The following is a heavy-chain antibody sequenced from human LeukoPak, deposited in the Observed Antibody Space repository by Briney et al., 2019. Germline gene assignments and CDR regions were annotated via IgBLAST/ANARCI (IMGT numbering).Heavy chain of an antibody. CDR3: AKEGPLEWSRNSYYGMDV. CDR2: ISGSGGST. Sequence: RPGGSLRLSCAASGFTFSSYAMSWVRQAPGKGLEWVSAISGSGGSTYYADSVKGRFTISRDNSKNTLYLQMNSLRAEDTAVYYCAKEGPLEWSRNSYYGMDVWGQGTTVTVSS. D-gene: IGHD3-3*01. V-gene: IGHV3-23*01. J-gene: IGHJ6*02. CDR1: GFTFSSYA.